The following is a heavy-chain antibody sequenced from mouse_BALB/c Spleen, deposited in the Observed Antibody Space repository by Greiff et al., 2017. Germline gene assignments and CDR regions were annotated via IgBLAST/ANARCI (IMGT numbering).Heavy chain of an antibody. CDR2: ISSGSSTI. D-gene: IGHD1-2*01. V-gene: IGHV5-17*02. CDR1: GFTFSSFG. J-gene: IGHJ1*01. CDR3: ARSALLRGYFDV. Sequence: DVKLQESGGGLVQPGGSRKLSCAASGFTFSSFGMHWVRQAPEKGLEWVAYISSGSSTIYYADTVKGRFTISRDNPKNTLFLQMTSLRSEDTAMYYCARSALLRGYFDVWGAGTTVTVSS.